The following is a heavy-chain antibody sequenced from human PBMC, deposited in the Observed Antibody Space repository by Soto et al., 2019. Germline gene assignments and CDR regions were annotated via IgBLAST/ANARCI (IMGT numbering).Heavy chain of an antibody. Sequence: SETLSLTCTVSGGSISSGGYYWSWIRQHPGKGLEWIGYIYYSGSTYYNPSLKSRVTISVDTSKNQFSLKLSSVTAADTAVYYCARDQVEQLGGPDYYYYYGMDVWGQGTTVTVSS. CDR1: GGSISSGGYY. CDR2: IYYSGST. V-gene: IGHV4-31*03. D-gene: IGHD6-6*01. CDR3: ARDQVEQLGGPDYYYYYGMDV. J-gene: IGHJ6*02.